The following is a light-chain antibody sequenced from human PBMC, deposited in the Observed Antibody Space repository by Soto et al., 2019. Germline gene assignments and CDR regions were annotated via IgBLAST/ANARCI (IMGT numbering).Light chain of an antibody. CDR1: SGDIGSYNR. J-gene: IGLJ1*01. CDR3: SSYTNINTTACV. CDR2: EVT. Sequence: QSALTQPASVSGSPGQSITISCTGTSGDIGSYNRVSWYQQHPGKDPKLIIYEVTDRPSGVSNRFSGSKSGNTASLTISGLQAEDEAEYYCSSYTNINTTACVFGTGTKVTVL. V-gene: IGLV2-14*01.